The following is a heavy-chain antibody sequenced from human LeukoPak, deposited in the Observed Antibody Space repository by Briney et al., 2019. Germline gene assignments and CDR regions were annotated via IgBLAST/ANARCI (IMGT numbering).Heavy chain of an antibody. CDR1: GGTFSSYA. V-gene: IGHV1-69*13. J-gene: IGHJ6*03. CDR2: LIPIFGTA. D-gene: IGHD2-2*01. CDR3: ARTGYCSSTSCYFHYYMDV. Sequence: SVKVSCKASGGTFSSYAISWVPQAPGQGLEWMGGLIPIFGTANYAQKFQGRVTITADESTSTAYMELSSLRSEGTAVYYCARTGYCSSTSCYFHYYMDVWGKGTTVTVSS.